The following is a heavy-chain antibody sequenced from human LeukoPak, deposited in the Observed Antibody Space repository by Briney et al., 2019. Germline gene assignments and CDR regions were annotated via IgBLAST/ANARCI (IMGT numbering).Heavy chain of an antibody. V-gene: IGHV3-23*01. Sequence: GGSLRLSCAASGFTFSSYAMSWVRQAPGKGLEWVSAISGNGGSTYYADSVKGRFTISRDNSKNTLYLQMNSLRAEDTAVYYCAKAHYYGSGSYYNFDYWGQGTLVTVSS. J-gene: IGHJ4*02. CDR1: GFTFSSYA. D-gene: IGHD3-10*01. CDR3: AKAHYYGSGSYYNFDY. CDR2: ISGNGGST.